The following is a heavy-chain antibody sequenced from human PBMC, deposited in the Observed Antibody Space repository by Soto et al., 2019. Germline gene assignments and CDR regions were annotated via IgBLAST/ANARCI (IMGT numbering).Heavy chain of an antibody. J-gene: IGHJ4*02. Sequence: GGSLRLSCAASGFTFSSYAMSWVRQAPGKGLEWVSGISGSGDSTFYADSVKGRFTISVDKSKNQFSLKLMSLSAADTAVYYCGRLEGLATISYYFDYWGQGALVTVSS. D-gene: IGHD1-1*01. CDR3: GRLEGLATISYYFDY. V-gene: IGHV3-23*01. CDR1: GFTFSSYA. CDR2: ISGSGDST.